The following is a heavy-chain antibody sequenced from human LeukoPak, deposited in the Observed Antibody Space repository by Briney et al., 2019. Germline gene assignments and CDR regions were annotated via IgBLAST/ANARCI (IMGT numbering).Heavy chain of an antibody. Sequence: PGGSLRLSCAASGFTFSSYSMNWVRQAPGKGLEWVSSISSSSYIYYADSVKGRFTISRDNAKNSLYLQMNSLRAEDTAVYYCAREMYSSSSGLTRWGQGTLVTVSS. J-gene: IGHJ4*02. CDR3: AREMYSSSSGLTR. CDR1: GFTFSSYS. D-gene: IGHD6-6*01. CDR2: ISSSSYI. V-gene: IGHV3-21*01.